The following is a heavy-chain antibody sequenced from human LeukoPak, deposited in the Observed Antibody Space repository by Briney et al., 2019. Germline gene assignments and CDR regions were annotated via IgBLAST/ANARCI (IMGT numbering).Heavy chain of an antibody. CDR3: ARDVIAVAGSDY. J-gene: IGHJ4*02. Sequence: GGSLRLSCAASGFTFRAYTMNWVRQAPGKGLEWVSSISSSSSYIYYADSVKGRFTISRDNAKNSLYLQMNSLRAEDTAVYYCARDVIAVAGSDYWGQGTLVTVSS. V-gene: IGHV3-21*01. CDR1: GFTFRAYT. CDR2: ISSSSSYI. D-gene: IGHD6-19*01.